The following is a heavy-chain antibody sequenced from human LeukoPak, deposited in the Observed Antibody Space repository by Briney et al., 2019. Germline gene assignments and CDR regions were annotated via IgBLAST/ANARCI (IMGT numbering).Heavy chain of an antibody. J-gene: IGHJ6*03. V-gene: IGHV1-69*13. Sequence: GASVKVSCKASGGTFSSYAISWVRQASGQGLEWMGGIIPIFGTAKYAQKFQGRVTITADEATSTAYMELSGLRSEDTAVYYCARTVANYYYYYMDVWGKGTTVTVSS. CDR3: ARTVANYYYYYMDV. CDR2: IIPIFGTA. CDR1: GGTFSSYA. D-gene: IGHD5-12*01.